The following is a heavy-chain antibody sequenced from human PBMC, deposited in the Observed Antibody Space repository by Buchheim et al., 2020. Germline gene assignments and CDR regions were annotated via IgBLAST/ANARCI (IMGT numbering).Heavy chain of an antibody. CDR3: ARDCRGHYDREAGMDV. J-gene: IGHJ6*02. CDR2: ISSSSSTI. Sequence: EVQLVESGGGLVQPGGSLRLSCAASGFTFSTYSMNWVRQAPGKGLEWVSYISSSSSTIYYADSVKGRFTISRDNSKNSLYLQMNSLRDEDTAVYYCARDCRGHYDREAGMDVWGQGTT. D-gene: IGHD3-22*01. V-gene: IGHV3-48*02. CDR1: GFTFSTYS.